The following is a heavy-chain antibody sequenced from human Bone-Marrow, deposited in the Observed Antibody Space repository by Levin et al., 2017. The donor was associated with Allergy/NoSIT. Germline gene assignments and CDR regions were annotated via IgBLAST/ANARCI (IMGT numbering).Heavy chain of an antibody. CDR1: GFSFSNFG. CDR2: ISDSASTT. D-gene: IGHD6-13*01. CDR3: AKSASPAAGYYYFDY. V-gene: IGHV3-23*01. Sequence: ETLSLTCATSGFSFSNFGMAWVRQAPGKGLEWVSAISDSASTTYYGDFVEGRFTISRDNSKNTLYLTMNSLRVEDTALYYCAKSASPAAGYYYFDYWGPGTLVTVSS. J-gene: IGHJ4*02.